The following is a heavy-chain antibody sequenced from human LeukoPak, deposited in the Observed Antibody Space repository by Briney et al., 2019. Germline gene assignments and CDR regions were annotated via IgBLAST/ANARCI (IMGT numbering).Heavy chain of an antibody. D-gene: IGHD2-2*01. CDR3: ARDRGVPAATYHFDY. CDR1: GFTFSSYS. V-gene: IGHV3-21*01. J-gene: IGHJ4*02. CDR2: ISSSSSYI. Sequence: GGSLRLSCAASGFTFSSYSMNWVRQAPGKGLEWVSSISSSSSYIYHADSVKGRFTISRDNAKNSLYLQMNSLRAEDTAVYYCARDRGVPAATYHFDYWGQGTLVTVSS.